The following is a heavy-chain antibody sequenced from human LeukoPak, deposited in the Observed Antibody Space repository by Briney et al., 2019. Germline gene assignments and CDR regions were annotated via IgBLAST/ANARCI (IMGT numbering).Heavy chain of an antibody. CDR3: AKVPTYTFWSGYLDY. V-gene: IGHV3-30*02. D-gene: IGHD3-3*01. Sequence: GGSLRLSCAASGFTFSSYGMHWVRQAPGKGLEWVAFIRYDGSNKYYADSVKGRFTISRDNSKNTLYLQMNSLRAEDTAVYYCAKVPTYTFWSGYLDYWGQGTLVTVSS. J-gene: IGHJ4*02. CDR1: GFTFSSYG. CDR2: IRYDGSNK.